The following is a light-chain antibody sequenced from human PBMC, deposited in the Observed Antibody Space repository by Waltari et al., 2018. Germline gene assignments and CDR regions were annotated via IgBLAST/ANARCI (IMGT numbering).Light chain of an antibody. CDR1: QSLVYSDGNIY. V-gene: IGKV2-30*01. CDR3: MQGTNWPQS. J-gene: IGKJ2*03. CDR2: NVC. Sequence: DVVMTQSPLSLPVTLGQPASISCRSSQSLVYSDGNIYLNWSQQRPGQSPTRLIYNVCRRDSGVPDRFSGSGSGTDFTLRISRVEAEDVGLYFCMQGTNWPQSFGQGTKLEIK.